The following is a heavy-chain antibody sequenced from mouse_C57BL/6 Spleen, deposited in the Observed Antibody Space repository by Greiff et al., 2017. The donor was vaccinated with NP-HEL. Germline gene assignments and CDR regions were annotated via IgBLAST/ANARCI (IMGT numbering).Heavy chain of an antibody. V-gene: IGHV1-26*01. J-gene: IGHJ3*01. CDR1: GYTFTDYY. D-gene: IGHD1-1*01. Sequence: EVQLQQSGPELVKPGASVKISCKASGYTFTDYYMNWVKQSHGKSLEWIGDINPNNGGTSYNQKFKGKDTLTVDKSSSTAYMELRSLTSEDSAVYYCASLYYGSSPFAYWGQGTLVTVSA. CDR2: INPNNGGT. CDR3: ASLYYGSSPFAY.